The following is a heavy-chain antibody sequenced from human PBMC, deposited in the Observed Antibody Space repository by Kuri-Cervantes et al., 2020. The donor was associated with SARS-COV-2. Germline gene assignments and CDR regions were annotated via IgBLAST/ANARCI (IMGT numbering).Heavy chain of an antibody. CDR1: GGFTFSSYS. V-gene: IGHV3-7*01. Sequence: GGSLRLSCVGSGGFTFSSYSMTWVRQAPGKGLEWVANIDENGGEKYYVDTVKGRFTISRDNGQKSLSLQMNSLRDDDTAVYYCTRWRVGAKTWGQGTLVTVSS. J-gene: IGHJ4*02. CDR2: IDENGGEK. D-gene: IGHD1-26*01. CDR3: TRWRVGAKT.